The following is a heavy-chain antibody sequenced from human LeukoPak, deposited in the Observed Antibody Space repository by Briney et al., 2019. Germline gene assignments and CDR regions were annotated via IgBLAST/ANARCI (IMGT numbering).Heavy chain of an antibody. D-gene: IGHD2-2*02. CDR3: AKDMRVVPAAIDY. V-gene: IGHV3-7*03. Sequence: GGSLRLSCAASGFTFSSYWMSWVRQAPGKGLEWVANIKQDGSEKYYVDSVKGRFTISRDNAKNSLYLQMNSLRAEDTALYYCAKDMRVVPAAIDYWGQGTLVTVSS. J-gene: IGHJ4*02. CDR1: GFTFSSYW. CDR2: IKQDGSEK.